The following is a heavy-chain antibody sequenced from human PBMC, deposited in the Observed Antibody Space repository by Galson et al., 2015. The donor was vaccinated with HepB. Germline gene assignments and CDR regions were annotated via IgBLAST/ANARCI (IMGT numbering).Heavy chain of an antibody. D-gene: IGHD2/OR15-2a*01. CDR3: ARDVNHGYFDY. CDR2: MKQDGTEK. J-gene: IGHJ4*02. CDR1: GFTFSSHW. Sequence: SLRLSCAASGFTFSSHWMSWVRQAPGRGLEWVANMKQDGTEKYYVDSVRGRFTVSRDNAKNSFFLQMNSLRAEDTAVYYCARDVNHGYFDYWGQGALVTVSS. V-gene: IGHV3-7*01.